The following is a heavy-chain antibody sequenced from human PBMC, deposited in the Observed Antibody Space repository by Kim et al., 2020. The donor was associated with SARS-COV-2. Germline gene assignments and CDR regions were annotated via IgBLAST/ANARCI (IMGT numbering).Heavy chain of an antibody. Sequence: SETLSLTCAVYGGSFSGYYWSWIRQPPGKGLEWIGEINHSGSTNYNPSLKSRVTISVDTSKNQFSLKLSSVTAADTAVYYCARGPRVAQWLVLWDPGDAFDIWGQGTMVTVSS. V-gene: IGHV4-34*01. J-gene: IGHJ3*02. CDR1: GGSFSGYY. CDR2: INHSGST. CDR3: ARGPRVAQWLVLWDPGDAFDI. D-gene: IGHD6-19*01.